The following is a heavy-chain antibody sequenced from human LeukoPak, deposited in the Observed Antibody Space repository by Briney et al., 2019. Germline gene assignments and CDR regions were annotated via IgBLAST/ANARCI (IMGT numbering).Heavy chain of an antibody. CDR1: GYTFTSYG. V-gene: IGHV1-18*01. CDR3: ARSNSGSYYPDAFDI. J-gene: IGHJ3*02. Sequence: ASVKVSCKASGYTFTSYGISWVRQAPGQGLEWMGWISAYNGNTNYAQKPQGRVTMTTDTSTSTAYMELRSLRSDDTAVYYCARSNSGSYYPDAFDIWGQGTMVTVSS. D-gene: IGHD1-26*01. CDR2: ISAYNGNT.